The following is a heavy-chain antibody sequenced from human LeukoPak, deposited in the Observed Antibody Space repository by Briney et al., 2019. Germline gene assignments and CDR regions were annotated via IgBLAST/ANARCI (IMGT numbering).Heavy chain of an antibody. CDR2: IYTSGST. J-gene: IGHJ4*02. V-gene: IGHV4-4*07. CDR3: ARDSYYYDSSGYYRLDY. D-gene: IGHD3-22*01. Sequence: SETLSLTCTVSGGSISSYYWSWIRQPAGKGLEWIGRIYTSGSTNYNPSLKSRVTMSVDTSKNQFSLKLSSVTAADTAVYYCARDSYYYDSSGYYRLDYWGQGTLVTVSS. CDR1: GGSISSYY.